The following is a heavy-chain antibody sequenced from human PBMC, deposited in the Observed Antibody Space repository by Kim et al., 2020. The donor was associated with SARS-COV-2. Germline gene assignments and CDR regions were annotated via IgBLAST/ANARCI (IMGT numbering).Heavy chain of an antibody. CDR3: AKGGGRQQRYFDY. J-gene: IGHJ4*02. D-gene: IGHD1-1*01. Sequence: YAASVNGRFTISRDNSKNTLYLQMSSLRAEDTAVYYCAKGGGRQQRYFDYWGQGTLVTVSS. V-gene: IGHV3-23*01.